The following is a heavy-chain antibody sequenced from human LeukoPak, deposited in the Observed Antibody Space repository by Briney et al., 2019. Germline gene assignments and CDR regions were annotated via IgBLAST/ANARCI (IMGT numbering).Heavy chain of an antibody. Sequence: PGGSLRLSCAASGFTFSSYSINWVRQAPGKGLEWVSFISSSSSTIYYADSVKGRFTISRDNAKNSLYLQMNSLRADDTAVYYCARFAAGGSYYYMDVWGKGTTVTVSS. J-gene: IGHJ6*03. CDR1: GFTFSSYS. V-gene: IGHV3-48*01. CDR2: ISSSSSTI. CDR3: ARFAAGGSYYYMDV. D-gene: IGHD6-25*01.